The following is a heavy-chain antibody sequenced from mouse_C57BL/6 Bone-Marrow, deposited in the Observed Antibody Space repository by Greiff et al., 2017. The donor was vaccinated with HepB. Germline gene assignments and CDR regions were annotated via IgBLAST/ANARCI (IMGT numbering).Heavy chain of an antibody. J-gene: IGHJ1*03. CDR1: GYTFTSYW. CDR2: IDPSDSYT. Sequence: QVQLQQPGAELVMPGASVKLSCKASGYTFTSYWMHWVKQRPGQGLEWIGEIDPSDSYTNYNQKFKGKSTLTVDKSSSTAYMQLSSLTSEDSAVYYCARESDGYFYWYFDVWGTGTTVTVSS. D-gene: IGHD2-3*01. CDR3: ARESDGYFYWYFDV. V-gene: IGHV1-69*01.